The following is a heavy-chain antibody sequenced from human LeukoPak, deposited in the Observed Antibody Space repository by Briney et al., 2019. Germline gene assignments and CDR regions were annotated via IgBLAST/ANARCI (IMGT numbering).Heavy chain of an antibody. CDR2: ISGSGGST. D-gene: IGHD3-10*01. V-gene: IGHV3-23*01. J-gene: IGHJ4*02. CDR1: GFTFSSYA. CDR3: AKDLTMVRGVIITSFDY. Sequence: GGSLRLSCAASGFTFSSYAMSWVRQAPGKGLEWVSAISGSGGSTYYADSVKGRFTISRDNSKNTLYLRMNSLRAEDTAVYYCAKDLTMVRGVIITSFDYWGQGTLVTVSS.